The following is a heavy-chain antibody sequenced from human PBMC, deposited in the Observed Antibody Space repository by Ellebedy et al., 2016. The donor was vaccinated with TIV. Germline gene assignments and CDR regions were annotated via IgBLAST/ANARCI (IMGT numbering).Heavy chain of an antibody. Sequence: MPSETLSPTCTVPGGSISSSSYYWGWIRQPPGKGLEWIGSIYYSGSTYYNPSLKSRVTISVDTSKNQFSLKLSSVTAADTAVYYCARQREGAVAVLNWGQGTLVTVSS. V-gene: IGHV4-39*01. CDR2: IYYSGST. CDR3: ARQREGAVAVLN. CDR1: GGSISSSSYY. J-gene: IGHJ4*02. D-gene: IGHD6-19*01.